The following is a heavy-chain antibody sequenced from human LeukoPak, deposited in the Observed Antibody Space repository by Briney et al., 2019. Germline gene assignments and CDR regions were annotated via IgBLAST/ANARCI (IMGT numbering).Heavy chain of an antibody. CDR2: VSYGGST. CDR3: ARQALWFFDH. Sequence: SETLSLTCTVSGGSISSNSNYWAWIRQPPGRGLEWIGSVSYGGSTYYSPSLESRVTISVDTSKNQFSLKLSSVTAADTAVYYCARQALWFFDHWGQGTLVTVSS. D-gene: IGHD2-21*01. CDR1: GGSISSNSNY. J-gene: IGHJ4*02. V-gene: IGHV4-39*01.